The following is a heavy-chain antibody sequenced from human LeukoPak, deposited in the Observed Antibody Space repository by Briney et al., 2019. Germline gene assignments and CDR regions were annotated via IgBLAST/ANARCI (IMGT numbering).Heavy chain of an antibody. V-gene: IGHV3-21*01. J-gene: IGHJ5*02. CDR2: ISSSSSYI. D-gene: IGHD3-22*01. CDR1: GFTFSSYS. Sequence: PGGSLRLSWAASGFTFSSYSMNWVRQAPGKGLEWVSSISSSSSYIYYADSVKGRFTISRDNAKSSLYLQMNSLRAEDTAVYYCAPRIYYYDSSGYYTHNYNWFDPWGQGTLVTVSS. CDR3: APRIYYYDSSGYYTHNYNWFDP.